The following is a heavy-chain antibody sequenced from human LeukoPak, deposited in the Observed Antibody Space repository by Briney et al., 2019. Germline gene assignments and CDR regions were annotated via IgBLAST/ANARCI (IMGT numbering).Heavy chain of an antibody. CDR2: IKSNGDGGTT. CDR3: TTDRAVTGTTFDY. CDR1: RFTFSSYS. J-gene: IGHJ4*02. V-gene: IGHV3-15*01. Sequence: PGGSLRLSCATSRFTFSSYSMNWVRQAPGKGLEWVGRIKSNGDGGTTDYAAPVKDRFSISRDDSKNTLYLQMNSLKTEDTAVYYCTTDRAVTGTTFDYWGQGTLVTVSS. D-gene: IGHD6-19*01.